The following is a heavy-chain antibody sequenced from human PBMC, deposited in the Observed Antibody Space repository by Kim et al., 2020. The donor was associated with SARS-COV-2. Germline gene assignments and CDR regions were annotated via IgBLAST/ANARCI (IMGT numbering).Heavy chain of an antibody. J-gene: IGHJ5*02. Sequence: SVKVSCKASGGTFSSYAITWVRQAPGQGLEWMGGIIPIFGTANYAQKFQGRVTITADESTSTAYMELSSLRSEDTAVYYCASRNSSWYGDNWFDPWGQGTLVAVSS. CDR1: GGTFSSYA. D-gene: IGHD6-13*01. V-gene: IGHV1-69*13. CDR3: ASRNSSWYGDNWFDP. CDR2: IIPIFGTA.